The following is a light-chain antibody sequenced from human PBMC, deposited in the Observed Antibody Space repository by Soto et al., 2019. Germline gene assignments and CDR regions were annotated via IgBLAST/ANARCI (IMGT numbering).Light chain of an antibody. Sequence: EIVLTQSPGTLSLFPGERATLSCRASQSISSNYLAWYQHKPGQAPRLLIHGASNRATGIPDRFSGAGSGTDFTLATSRLEPEDFAVYYCHQYGSAPAWTFGQGTKVEIK. CDR1: QSISSNY. J-gene: IGKJ1*01. CDR3: HQYGSAPAWT. CDR2: GAS. V-gene: IGKV3-20*01.